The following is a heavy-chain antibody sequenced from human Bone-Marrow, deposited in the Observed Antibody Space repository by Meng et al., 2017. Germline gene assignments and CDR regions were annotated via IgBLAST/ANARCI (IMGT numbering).Heavy chain of an antibody. CDR3: ARAIATRPDVFDY. CDR2: ISYSGST. J-gene: IGHJ4*02. Sequence: VQLQDSGPGMVKPSETLALTCTVLSGSINSYFWSWIRQPPGKGPEWIGYISYSGSTNYNPSLKSRVTISVDTSKNQFSLKLSSVTAADTAVYYCARAIATRPDVFDYWGQGTLVTVSS. V-gene: IGHV4-59*01. D-gene: IGHD6-6*01. CDR1: SGSINSYF.